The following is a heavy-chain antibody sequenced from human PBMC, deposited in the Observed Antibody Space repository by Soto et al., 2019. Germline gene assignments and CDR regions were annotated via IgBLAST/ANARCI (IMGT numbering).Heavy chain of an antibody. Sequence: ASVKVSCKASGYTFTSYYMHWVRQAPGQGLEWMGIINPSGGSTSYAQKFQGRVTMTTDTSTSTAYMELRSLRSDDTAVYYCARSGSGAAYYYHGLDVWGQGTTGTVSS. D-gene: IGHD7-27*01. J-gene: IGHJ6*02. CDR1: GYTFTSYY. CDR2: INPSGGST. V-gene: IGHV1-46*01. CDR3: ARSGSGAAYYYHGLDV.